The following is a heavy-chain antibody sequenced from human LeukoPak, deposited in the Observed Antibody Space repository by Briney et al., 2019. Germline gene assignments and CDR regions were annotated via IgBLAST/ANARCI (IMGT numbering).Heavy chain of an antibody. CDR1: GGSISSYY. Sequence: TSETLSLTCTVSGGSISSYYWSWIRQPPGKGLEWIGYIYYSGSTNYNPSLKSRVTISVDTSKNQSSLKLSSVTAADTAVYYCARVEYSSSFDYWGQGTLVAVSS. CDR2: IYYSGST. J-gene: IGHJ4*02. D-gene: IGHD6-6*01. CDR3: ARVEYSSSFDY. V-gene: IGHV4-59*01.